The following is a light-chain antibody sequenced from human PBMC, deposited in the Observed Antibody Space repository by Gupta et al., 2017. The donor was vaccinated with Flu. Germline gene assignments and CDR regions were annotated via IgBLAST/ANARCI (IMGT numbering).Light chain of an antibody. V-gene: IGLV1-44*01. CDR3: SASDDSMNGYWV. CDR1: SSTIGDNT. CDR2: SND. J-gene: IGLJ3*02. Sequence: SVLTQPPSVSGTPGQRVTIACSGSSSTIGDNTVSCSQQPPGTAPTLLIFSNDERPSGVPARCSCSNSGASASPAISGLQPDDEADYYCSASDDSMNGYWVFGGGTRLTVL.